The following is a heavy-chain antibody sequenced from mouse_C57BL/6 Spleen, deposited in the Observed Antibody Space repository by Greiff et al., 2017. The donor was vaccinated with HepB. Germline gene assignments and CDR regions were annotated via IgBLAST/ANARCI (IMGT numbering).Heavy chain of an antibody. D-gene: IGHD1-1*01. CDR3: ARQGITTVDY. V-gene: IGHV1-55*01. J-gene: IGHJ2*01. Sequence: QVQLQQSGAELVKPGASVKMSCKASGYTFTSYWITWVKQRPGQGLEWIGDIYPGSGSTNYNEKFKSKATLTVDTSSTTAYMQLSSLTSEDSAVYYYARQGITTVDYWGQGTTLTVSS. CDR2: IYPGSGST. CDR1: GYTFTSYW.